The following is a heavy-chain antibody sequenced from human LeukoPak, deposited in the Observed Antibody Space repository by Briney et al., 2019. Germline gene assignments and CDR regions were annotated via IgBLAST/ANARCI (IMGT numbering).Heavy chain of an antibody. CDR1: GFTFSNYG. CDR2: IKQDGSEK. D-gene: IGHD4-11*01. CDR3: AREQGTTSDY. J-gene: IGHJ4*02. V-gene: IGHV3-7*01. Sequence: PGGSLRLSCAASGFTFSNYGMHWVRRAPGKGLEWVANIKQDGSEKYYVDSVKGRFTISRDNAKNSLYLQMNSLRAEDTAVYYCAREQGTTSDYWGQGTLVTVSS.